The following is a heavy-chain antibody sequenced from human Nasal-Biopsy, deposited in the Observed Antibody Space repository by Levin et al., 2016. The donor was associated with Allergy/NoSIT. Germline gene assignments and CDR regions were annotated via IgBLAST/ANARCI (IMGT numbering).Heavy chain of an antibody. CDR2: MDYSGHS. CDR3: ARAPYASGSFGWFDS. CDR1: GDSISSTYK. Sequence: SETLSLTCTVSGDSISSTYKWNWFRQPPGKGLEWFGYMDYSGHSNYNPSLKSRITISVDTSKNQFSLKLTSVTAADTAVYYCARAPYASGSFGWFDSWGQGILVTVSS. D-gene: IGHD3-10*01. V-gene: IGHV4-30-4*08. J-gene: IGHJ5*01.